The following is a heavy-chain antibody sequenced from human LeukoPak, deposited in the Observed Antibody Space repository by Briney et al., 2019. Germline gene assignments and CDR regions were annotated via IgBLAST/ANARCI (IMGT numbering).Heavy chain of an antibody. CDR3: ARAYDFWSGYHSYFDY. Sequence: GGSLRLSCAASGFTFSSYSMNWVRQAPGKGLEWVSSISSSSSYIYYADSVKGRFTISRDNAKNSLYLQMNSLRAEDTAVYYCARAYDFWSGYHSYFDYWGQGTLVTVSS. D-gene: IGHD3-3*01. V-gene: IGHV3-21*01. J-gene: IGHJ4*02. CDR2: ISSSSSYI. CDR1: GFTFSSYS.